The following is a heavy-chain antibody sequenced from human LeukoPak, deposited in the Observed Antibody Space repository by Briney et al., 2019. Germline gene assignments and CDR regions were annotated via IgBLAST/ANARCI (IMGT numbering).Heavy chain of an antibody. CDR2: ISSSGSTI. CDR3: ARDRSTTVTTNTGGFDY. D-gene: IGHD4-17*01. J-gene: IGHJ4*02. CDR1: GFTFSDYY. V-gene: IGHV3-11*01. Sequence: GGSLRLSCAASGFTFSDYYMSWIRQAPGKGLEWVSYISSSGSTIYYADSVKGRFTISRDNAKNSLYLQMNSLRAEDTAVYYCARDRSTTVTTNTGGFDYWGQGTLVTVSS.